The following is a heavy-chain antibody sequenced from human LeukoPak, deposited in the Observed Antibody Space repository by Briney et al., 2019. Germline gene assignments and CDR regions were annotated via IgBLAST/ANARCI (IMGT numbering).Heavy chain of an antibody. Sequence: GGSLRLSCAASGFTFSKQWMSWVRQAPGKGLEWVAKINQDGSAKSSMESVKGRFTISRDNAKNSLFLQMNSLRAEDTAVYYCASSPRGALLYYGSGRYYRQPDYFDYWGQGTLVTVSS. D-gene: IGHD3-10*01. CDR3: ASSPRGALLYYGSGRYYRQPDYFDY. J-gene: IGHJ4*02. CDR1: GFTFSKQW. CDR2: INQDGSAK. V-gene: IGHV3-7*01.